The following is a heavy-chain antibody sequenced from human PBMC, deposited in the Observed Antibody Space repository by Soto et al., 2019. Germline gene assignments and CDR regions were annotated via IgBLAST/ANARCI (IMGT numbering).Heavy chain of an antibody. CDR3: ARTPSGSDYDMNV. J-gene: IGHJ6*02. D-gene: IGHD3-10*01. CDR2: IWYDGTIK. CDR1: GFTFSSYG. Sequence: QVQLVESGGGVVQPGRSLRLSCAASGFTFSSYGMHWVRQAPGKGLEWVAIIWYDGTIKYYSDSVKGRFSISRDNSKNSLYLHMNSRRVEDTAVYYCARTPSGSDYDMNVWGQGTTVIVSS. V-gene: IGHV3-33*01.